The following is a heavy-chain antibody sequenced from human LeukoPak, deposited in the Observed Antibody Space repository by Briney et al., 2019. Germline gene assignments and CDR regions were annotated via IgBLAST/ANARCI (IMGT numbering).Heavy chain of an antibody. D-gene: IGHD6-19*01. CDR1: GGSFSGYY. J-gene: IGHJ4*02. Sequence: SETLSLTCAVYGGSFSGYYWSWIRQPPGKGLEWIGEINHSGSTNYNPSLKSRVTVSVDTSKNQFSLKLSSVTAADTAVYYCARGVVVAGTYYFDYWGQETLVTVSS. CDR2: INHSGST. V-gene: IGHV4-34*01. CDR3: ARGVVVAGTYYFDY.